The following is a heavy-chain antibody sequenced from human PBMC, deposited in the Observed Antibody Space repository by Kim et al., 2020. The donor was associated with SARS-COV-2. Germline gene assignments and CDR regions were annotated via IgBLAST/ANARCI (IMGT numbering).Heavy chain of an antibody. CDR3: ARVDSSGWYGTYYYGMDV. J-gene: IGHJ6*02. Sequence: LKSRVTISVDKSKNQFSLKLSSVTAADTAVYYCARVDSSGWYGTYYYGMDVWGQGTTVTVS. D-gene: IGHD6-19*01. V-gene: IGHV4-4*02.